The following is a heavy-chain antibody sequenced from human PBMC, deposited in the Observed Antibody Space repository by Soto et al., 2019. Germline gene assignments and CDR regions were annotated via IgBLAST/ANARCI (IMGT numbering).Heavy chain of an antibody. Sequence: QVQLQESGPGLVKTSQTLSLTCTVSGGYINNGDYYWSWIRQHPGKGLEWIGYISSSGSTYYIPSLQSRVTISRDTSKNRFSLKLGFVTAADTALYYCARATLLEQLGNWGQGTLVIVSS. D-gene: IGHD6-13*01. CDR2: ISSSGST. CDR3: ARATLLEQLGN. CDR1: GGYINNGDYY. J-gene: IGHJ4*02. V-gene: IGHV4-31*03.